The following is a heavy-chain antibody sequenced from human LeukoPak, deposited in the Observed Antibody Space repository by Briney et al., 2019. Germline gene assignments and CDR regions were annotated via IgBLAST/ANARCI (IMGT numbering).Heavy chain of an antibody. CDR1: GGSFSGYY. CDR2: INHSGST. V-gene: IGHV4-34*01. D-gene: IGHD2-2*01. Sequence: SETLSLTCAVYGGSFSGYYWSWIRQPPGKGLEWIGEINHSGSTNYNPSLKSRVTISVDTSTNQFSLKLSSVTAADTAVYYCARGWEDIVVVPAAMGLDPWGQGTLVTVSS. J-gene: IGHJ5*02. CDR3: ARGWEDIVVVPAAMGLDP.